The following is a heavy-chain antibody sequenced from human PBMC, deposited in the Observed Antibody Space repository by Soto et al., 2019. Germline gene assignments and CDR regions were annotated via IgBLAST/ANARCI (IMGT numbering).Heavy chain of an antibody. J-gene: IGHJ4*02. Sequence: QLQLQESGPGLVKPSETLSLTCTVSGDSISSSSYYWAWIRQPPGKGLEWVGSIFYSGNTYYNPSLKSRVTISVDTSKNQFSLKRTSVTAADTAINYCARSALALATPKILDFWGQGSLVTVSS. CDR2: IFYSGNT. D-gene: IGHD3-3*02. CDR1: GDSISSSSYY. CDR3: ARSALALATPKILDF. V-gene: IGHV4-39*01.